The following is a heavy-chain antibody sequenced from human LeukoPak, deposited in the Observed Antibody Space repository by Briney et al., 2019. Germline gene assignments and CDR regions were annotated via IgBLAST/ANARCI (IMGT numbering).Heavy chain of an antibody. CDR1: GFTFSNAW. J-gene: IGHJ4*02. V-gene: IGHV3-15*01. Sequence: GGSLRLSCAASGFTFSNAWMSWVRQAPGKGLEWVGRIKSNTDGGTSDYAAPVKGRFTISRDDSNNTLYQHMNSLKTEGTAVYYTATDVATVNDYWGQGTLVTVSS. CDR2: IKSNTDGGTS. CDR3: ATDVATVNDY. D-gene: IGHD5-12*01.